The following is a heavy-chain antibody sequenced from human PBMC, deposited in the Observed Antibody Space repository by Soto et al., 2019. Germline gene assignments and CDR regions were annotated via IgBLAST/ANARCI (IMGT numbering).Heavy chain of an antibody. V-gene: IGHV4-34*01. D-gene: IGHD4-17*01. J-gene: IGHJ6*02. Sequence: KQSQTLSLTCAVYGGSFSGYYWSWIRQPPGKGLEWIGEINHSGSTNYNPSLKSRVTISVDTSKNQFSLKLSSVTAADTAVYYCARGRAPVTTTKYYYGMDVWGQGTTVTVSS. CDR3: ARGRAPVTTTKYYYGMDV. CDR1: GGSFSGYY. CDR2: INHSGST.